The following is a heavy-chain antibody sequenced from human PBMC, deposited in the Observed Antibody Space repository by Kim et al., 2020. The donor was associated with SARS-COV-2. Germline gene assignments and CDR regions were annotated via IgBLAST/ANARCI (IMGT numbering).Heavy chain of an antibody. J-gene: IGHJ6*02. Sequence: SETLSLTCTVSGGSISSYYWSWIRQPPGKGLEWIGYIYYSGSTNYNPSLKSRVTISVDTSKNQFSLKLSSVTAADTAVYYCATIGADYYYYYGMDVWGQG. CDR1: GGSISSYY. D-gene: IGHD1-26*01. CDR3: ATIGADYYYYYGMDV. V-gene: IGHV4-59*01. CDR2: IYYSGST.